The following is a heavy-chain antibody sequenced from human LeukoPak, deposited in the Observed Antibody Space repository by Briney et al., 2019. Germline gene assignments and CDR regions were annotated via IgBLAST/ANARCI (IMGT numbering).Heavy chain of an antibody. CDR2: INPDGNDK. D-gene: IGHD2/OR15-2a*01. V-gene: IGHV3-7*01. CDR1: GFIFSSFS. J-gene: IGHJ4*02. CDR3: IPANRGPSPLSDY. Sequence: GGSLRLSCAASGFIFSSFSMNWVRQAPGRGLEWVANINPDGNDKQYVDSVKGRFTISRDNAKNSLYLQVDSLRAEDTAVYYCIPANRGPSPLSDYWGQGTLVTVSS.